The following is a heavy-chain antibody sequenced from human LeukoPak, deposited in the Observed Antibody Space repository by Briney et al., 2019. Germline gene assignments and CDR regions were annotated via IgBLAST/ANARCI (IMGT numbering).Heavy chain of an antibody. CDR2: IYSGGST. J-gene: IGHJ4*02. CDR1: GFTVSSNY. D-gene: IGHD4-17*01. CDR3: ASTFYGDSPPY. V-gene: IGHV3-66*01. Sequence: GGSLRLSCAASGFTVSSNYMSWVRQAPGKGLEWVSVIYSGGSTYYADSVKGRFTISRDNSKNTLYLQMNSLRAEDTAVYYCASTFYGDSPPYWGQGTLVTVST.